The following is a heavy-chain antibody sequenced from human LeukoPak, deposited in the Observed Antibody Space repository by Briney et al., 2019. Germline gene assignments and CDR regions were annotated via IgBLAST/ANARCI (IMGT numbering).Heavy chain of an antibody. CDR2: ISDSGSRP. CDR3: AKTYDTYGLQYFDY. CDR1: GFTFSSFG. D-gene: IGHD5-18*01. V-gene: IGHV3-23*01. J-gene: IGHJ4*02. Sequence: GGSLRLSCAASGFTFSSFGMTWVRQAPGKGLESVSAISDSGSRPFYADSVKGRFTISRDNSKNTLYLQMNSLRAEDTAVHYCAKTYDTYGLQYFDYWGQGTLVTVSS.